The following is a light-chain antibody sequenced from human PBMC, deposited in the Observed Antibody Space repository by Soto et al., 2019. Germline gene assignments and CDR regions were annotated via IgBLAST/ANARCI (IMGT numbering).Light chain of an antibody. Sequence: DIQMTQSPSTLSASVGERVTITCRARQSVRTWLAGYQQKPGKAPNLLIYKASSLESGVPSGFSGSGSGTEFTLTISSLQPEDFATYYCQQHHEYAAWTFGQGTKVEIK. J-gene: IGKJ1*01. CDR2: KAS. CDR3: QQHHEYAAWT. V-gene: IGKV1-5*03. CDR1: QSVRTW.